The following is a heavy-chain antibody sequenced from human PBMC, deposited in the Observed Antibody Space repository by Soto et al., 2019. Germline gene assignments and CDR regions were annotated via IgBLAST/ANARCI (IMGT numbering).Heavy chain of an antibody. D-gene: IGHD3-3*01. CDR3: ARGPLRFLEPPRSGDYCYGKDV. Sequence: GASVKVSCKASGGTFSSYAISWVRQAPGQGLEWMGGIIPIFGTANYAQKFQGRVTITADESTSTAYMELSSLRSEDTAVYYCARGPLRFLEPPRSGDYCYGKDVCGQGTTVTGSS. J-gene: IGHJ6*02. V-gene: IGHV1-69*13. CDR2: IIPIFGTA. CDR1: GGTFSSYA.